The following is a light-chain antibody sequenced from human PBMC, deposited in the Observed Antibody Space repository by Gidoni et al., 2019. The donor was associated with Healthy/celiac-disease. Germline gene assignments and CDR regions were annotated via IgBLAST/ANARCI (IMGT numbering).Light chain of an antibody. CDR2: DAS. CDR3: HHYNSYSPRYT. CDR1: KGISSR. V-gene: IGKV1-5*01. Sequence: DIQMTQSPATLAASVGGRVTITCRASKGISSRLAWYQQKPGKAPTLLIYDASSLESGVPSGFSGSGSGTEFTLTISSLQPDAFATYYCHHYNSYSPRYTFGQGTKLEIK. J-gene: IGKJ2*01.